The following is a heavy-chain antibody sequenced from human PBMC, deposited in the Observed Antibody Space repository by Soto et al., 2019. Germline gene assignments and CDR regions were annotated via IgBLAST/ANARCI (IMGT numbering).Heavy chain of an antibody. J-gene: IGHJ6*02. D-gene: IGHD3-3*01. CDR3: ARGGYDFWSRDYYYGMDV. CDR1: GGSISSYY. CDR2: IYTSGST. V-gene: IGHV4-4*07. Sequence: SETLSLTCTVSGGSISSYYWSWIRQPAGKGLEWIGRIYTSGSTNYNPSLKSRVTMSVDTSKNQFSLKLSSVAAADTAVYYCARGGYDFWSRDYYYGMDVWGQGTTVTVSS.